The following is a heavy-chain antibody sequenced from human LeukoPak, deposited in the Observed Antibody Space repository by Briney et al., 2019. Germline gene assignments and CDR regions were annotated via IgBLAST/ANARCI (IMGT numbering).Heavy chain of an antibody. CDR1: GGSISSSSYS. V-gene: IGHV4-30-2*01. J-gene: IGHJ4*02. CDR3: ARGEGGYSRSEAASFDY. Sequence: PSETLSLTCTVSGGSISSSSYSWSWIRQPPGKGLEWIGYIYHSGSTYYNPSLKSRVTISVDRSKNQFSLKLSSVTAADTAVYYCARGEGGYSRSEAASFDYWGQGTLVTVSS. CDR2: IYHSGST. D-gene: IGHD5-18*01.